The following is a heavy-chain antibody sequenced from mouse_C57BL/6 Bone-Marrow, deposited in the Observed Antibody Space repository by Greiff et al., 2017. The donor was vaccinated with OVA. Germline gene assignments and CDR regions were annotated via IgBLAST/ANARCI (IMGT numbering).Heavy chain of an antibody. D-gene: IGHD1-1*01. CDR1: GYTFTSYW. V-gene: IGHV1-64*01. CDR3: ARPITTVVARGDY. J-gene: IGHJ2*01. Sequence: QVHVKQPGAELVKPGASVQLSCKASGYTFTSYWMHWVKQRPGQGLEWIGMIHPNSGSTNYNEKFKSKATLTVDKSSSTAYMQLSSLTSEDSAVYYCARPITTVVARGDYWGQGTTLTVSS. CDR2: IHPNSGST.